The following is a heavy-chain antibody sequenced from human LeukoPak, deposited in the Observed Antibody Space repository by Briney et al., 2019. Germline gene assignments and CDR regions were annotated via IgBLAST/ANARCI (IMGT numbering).Heavy chain of an antibody. V-gene: IGHV1-2*02. Sequence: ASVKVSCKASGYTFTGYYIHWVRQAPGQGLEWMGWINPNSGGPNYAQKFQGRVTMTRDTSISTAYMEMSRLRSDYTAVYYCARDVSAGGTNWFDPWGQGTLVTVSS. D-gene: IGHD3-16*01. CDR2: INPNSGGP. CDR3: ARDVSAGGTNWFDP. CDR1: GYTFTGYY. J-gene: IGHJ5*02.